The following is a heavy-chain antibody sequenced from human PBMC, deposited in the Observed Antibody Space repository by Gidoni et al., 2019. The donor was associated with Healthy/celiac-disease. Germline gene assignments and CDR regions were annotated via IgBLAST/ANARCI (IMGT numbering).Heavy chain of an antibody. D-gene: IGHD3-3*01. CDR3: ARNYDFWSGSNFDY. Sequence: QPGGSLRLSCAASGFTFSSYWMSWVRQAPGKGMEWVANIKQDGSEKDYVDSVKGRFTISRDNAKNSLYLQMNSLRAEDTAVYYCARNYDFWSGSNFDYWGQGTLVTVSS. V-gene: IGHV3-7*03. CDR1: GFTFSSYW. CDR2: IKQDGSEK. J-gene: IGHJ4*02.